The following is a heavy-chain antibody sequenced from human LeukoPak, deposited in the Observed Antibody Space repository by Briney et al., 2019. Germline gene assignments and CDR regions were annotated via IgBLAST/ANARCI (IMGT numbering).Heavy chain of an antibody. CDR3: ATCPYSSSWCHFDS. V-gene: IGHV4-31*03. Sequence: MPSETLSLTCTVSGGSISSGGYYWSWIRQHPGKGLEWIAYIYDSGSTYYNPSLKSRVNISLDMSEDQFSLKLSSVTAADTAVYYCATCPYSSSWCHFDSWGQGTLVTVSS. J-gene: IGHJ4*02. D-gene: IGHD6-13*01. CDR1: GGSISSGGYY. CDR2: IYDSGST.